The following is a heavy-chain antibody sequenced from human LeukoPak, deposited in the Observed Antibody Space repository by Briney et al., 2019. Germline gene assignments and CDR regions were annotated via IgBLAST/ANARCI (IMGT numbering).Heavy chain of an antibody. Sequence: ASVKVSCKASGYTFTGYYMHWVRQAPGQGLEWMGWINPNSGGTNYAQKFQGRVTMTRDTSISTAYMELSRLRSDDTAVYYCARVPPPGAVWFGELSVSWFDPWGQGTLVTVSS. CDR2: INPNSGGT. V-gene: IGHV1-2*02. CDR1: GYTFTGYY. D-gene: IGHD3-10*01. CDR3: ARVPPPGAVWFGELSVSWFDP. J-gene: IGHJ5*02.